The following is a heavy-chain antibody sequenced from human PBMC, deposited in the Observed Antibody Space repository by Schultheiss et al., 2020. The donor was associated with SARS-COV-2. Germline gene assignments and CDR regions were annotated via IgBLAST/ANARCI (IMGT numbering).Heavy chain of an antibody. CDR2: ISGSGGST. J-gene: IGHJ3*02. CDR1: GFTFSNAW. V-gene: IGHV3-23*01. CDR3: AKGNLGVPGDI. D-gene: IGHD2-2*01. Sequence: GGSLRLSCAASGFTFSNAWMSWVRQAPGKGLEWVSAISGSGGSTYYADSVKGRFTISRDNSKNTLYLQMNSLRAEDTAVYYCAKGNLGVPGDIWGQGTMVTVSS.